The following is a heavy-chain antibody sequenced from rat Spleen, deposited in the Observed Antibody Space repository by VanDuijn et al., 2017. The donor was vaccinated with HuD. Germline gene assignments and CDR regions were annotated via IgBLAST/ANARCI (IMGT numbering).Heavy chain of an antibody. CDR3: ARSEGTHYYLPFAD. V-gene: IGHV3-1*01. CDR1: GYSITSNY. CDR2: ISYSGTT. D-gene: IGHD1-6*01. J-gene: IGHJ3*01. Sequence: EVQLKESGPGLVKPSQSLSLTCSVTGYSITSNYWGWIRKFPGNKMEWMGYISYSGTTSYNPSLKSRISISRDTSKNQFFLQVNSLSTADTATYYCARSEGTHYYLPFADWGQGTLVTVSS.